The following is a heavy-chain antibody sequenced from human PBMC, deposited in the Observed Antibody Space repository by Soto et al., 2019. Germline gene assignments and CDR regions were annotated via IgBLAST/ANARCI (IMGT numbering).Heavy chain of an antibody. CDR2: ISNDGSNK. CDR1: GFTFNTYG. J-gene: IGHJ4*02. D-gene: IGHD1-7*01. CDR3: ANWNYPQSD. V-gene: IGHV3-30*18. Sequence: QVQLVESGGGVVQPGKSLRLSCAASGFTFNTYGMHWVRQAPGKGPEWVAGISNDGSNKYYADSVKGRFTISRDNSKNTLYLQMNSLRAEDTAVYYCANWNYPQSDRGQGTLVTVSS.